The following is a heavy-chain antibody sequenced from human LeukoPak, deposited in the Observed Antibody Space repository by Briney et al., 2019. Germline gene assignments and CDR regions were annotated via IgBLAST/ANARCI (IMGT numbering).Heavy chain of an antibody. V-gene: IGHV4-59*01. CDR2: IYYSGRT. Sequence: SXTLSLTCTVSGGSISSYYWSWIRQPPGKGLEWIGYIYYSGRTNYNPSLKSRVTISVDTSKNQFSLKLSSVTAADTAVYYCARRNSVTVAFDYWGQGTLVTVSS. CDR3: ARRNSVTVAFDY. D-gene: IGHD1-14*01. J-gene: IGHJ4*02. CDR1: GGSISSYY.